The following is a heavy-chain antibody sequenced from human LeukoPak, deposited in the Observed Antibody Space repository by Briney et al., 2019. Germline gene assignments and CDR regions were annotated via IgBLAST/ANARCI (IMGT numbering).Heavy chain of an antibody. CDR2: IFWDDDK. J-gene: IGHJ4*02. D-gene: IGHD6-13*01. V-gene: IGHV2-5*08. CDR1: GGSISSYYW. CDR3: AHRPGSTWHFDY. Sequence: TLSLTCTVSGGSISSYYWSWIRQPPGKALEWLALIFWDDDKRYSPSLTSRLTITKDTSRNQVVLTMTNMGPVDTATYYCAHRPGSTWHFDYWGQGTLVTVSS.